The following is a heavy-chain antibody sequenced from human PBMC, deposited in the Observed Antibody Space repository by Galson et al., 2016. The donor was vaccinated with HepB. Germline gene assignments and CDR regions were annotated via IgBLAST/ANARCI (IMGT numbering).Heavy chain of an antibody. J-gene: IGHJ6*02. V-gene: IGHV3-13*01. CDR1: GFTFSSYD. Sequence: SLRLSCAASGFTFSSYDMHWVRQATGKGLEWVSGIGTTGDTYYPGSVKGRITTTRENDKNSFYLQMSSLRAEDTAVYYCARADNVYNWNTRGYDYYGMDVWGQGTTVTVSS. CDR2: IGTTGDT. CDR3: ARADNVYNWNTRGYDYYGMDV. D-gene: IGHD1/OR15-1a*01.